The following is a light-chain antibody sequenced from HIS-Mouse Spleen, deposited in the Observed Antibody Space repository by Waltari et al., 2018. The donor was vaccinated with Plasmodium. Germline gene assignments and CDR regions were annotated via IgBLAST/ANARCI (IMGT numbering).Light chain of an antibody. CDR2: GAT. Sequence: IVMTQSPATLSLSPGERATLPCRASHSVSSSYLSWYHRKPAQAPRLRIYGATTRATGIPARCRGSGYGTDFSHTISSVRRDDYTVYYCQQEYNLPYTFGQGTKLEI. V-gene: IGKV3D-7*01. CDR1: HSVSSSY. J-gene: IGKJ2*01. CDR3: QQEYNLPYT.